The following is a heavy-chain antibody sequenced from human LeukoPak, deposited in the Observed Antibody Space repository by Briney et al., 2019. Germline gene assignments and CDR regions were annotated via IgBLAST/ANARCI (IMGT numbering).Heavy chain of an antibody. CDR2: ISSSGSNI. Sequence: PGGSLRLSCAASGFTFSSYEMNWVRQAPGKGLEWVSYISSSGSNIYYADSVKGRFTISRDNAKNSLYLQMNSLGAEDTAVYYCAKDRIVGSMDVWGKGTTVTISS. CDR3: AKDRIVGSMDV. V-gene: IGHV3-48*03. J-gene: IGHJ6*04. D-gene: IGHD2-21*01. CDR1: GFTFSSYE.